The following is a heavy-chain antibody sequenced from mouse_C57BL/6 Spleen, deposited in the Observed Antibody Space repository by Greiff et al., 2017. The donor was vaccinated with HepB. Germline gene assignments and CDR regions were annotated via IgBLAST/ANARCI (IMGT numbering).Heavy chain of an antibody. J-gene: IGHJ4*01. CDR1: GFTFSSYA. D-gene: IGHD2-12*01. Sequence: EVKVEESGGGLVKPGGSLKLSCAASGFTFSSYAMSWVRQTPEKRLEWVATISDGGSYTYYPDNVKGRFPISRDNAKNNLYLQMSHLKSEDTAMYYCAREVTFMDYWGQGTSVTVSS. CDR2: ISDGGSYT. V-gene: IGHV5-4*01. CDR3: AREVTFMDY.